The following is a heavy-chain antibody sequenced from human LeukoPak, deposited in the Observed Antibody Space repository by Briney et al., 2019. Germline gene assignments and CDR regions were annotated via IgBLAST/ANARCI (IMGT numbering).Heavy chain of an antibody. J-gene: IGHJ4*02. CDR1: GFTFSSYA. V-gene: IGHV3-64*01. Sequence: PGGSLRLSCAASGFTFSSYAMHWVRQAPGKGLEYVSAISGNGGSTYYANSVKGRFTISRDNSKNTLYLQMGSLRAEDMAVYYCARVDSGYYDYWGQGTLVTVSS. D-gene: IGHD1-26*01. CDR3: ARVDSGYYDY. CDR2: ISGNGGST.